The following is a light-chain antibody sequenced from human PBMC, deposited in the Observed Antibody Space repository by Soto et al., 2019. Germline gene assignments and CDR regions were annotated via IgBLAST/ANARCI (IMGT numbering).Light chain of an antibody. Sequence: DIQMTQSPSSLSASVGDRVTITCRAGQAISTYLAWYQQKPGKVPKLLIYAASTLQAGVPSRFSGSGSGTDFTLIISSLQPEYVATYYCQKDNSVPITFGGGTKVEIK. CDR3: QKDNSVPIT. CDR2: AAS. J-gene: IGKJ4*01. V-gene: IGKV1-27*01. CDR1: QAISTY.